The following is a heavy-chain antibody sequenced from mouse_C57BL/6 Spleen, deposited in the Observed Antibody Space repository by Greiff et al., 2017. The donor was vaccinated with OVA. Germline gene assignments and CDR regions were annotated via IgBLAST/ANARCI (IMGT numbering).Heavy chain of an antibody. J-gene: IGHJ4*01. V-gene: IGHV10-1*01. CDR1: GFSFNTYA. D-gene: IGHD2-4*01. Sequence: EAGGGLVQPKGSLKLSCAASGFSFNTYAMNWVRQAPGKGLEWVARIRSKSNNYATYYADSVKDRFTISRDDSESMLYLQMNNLKTEDTAMYYCVAYDYDYAMDYWGQGTSVTVSS. CDR3: VAYDYDYAMDY. CDR2: IRSKSNNYAT.